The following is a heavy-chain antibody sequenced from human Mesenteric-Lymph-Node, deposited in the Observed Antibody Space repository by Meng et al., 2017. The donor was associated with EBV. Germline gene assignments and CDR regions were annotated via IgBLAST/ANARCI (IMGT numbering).Heavy chain of an antibody. CDR3: ARGVIPHATYCSGGTCYGFDP. D-gene: IGHD2-15*01. J-gene: IGHJ5*02. Sequence: QGQLHQWGAGLLKPSETLSLTCTVDGGSFGDYYLAWIRQSPGKGLEWIAEINHSGITNYNPSLRSRVTLSVDTSRNQISLELTSVTAADTAVYFCARGVIPHATYCSGGTCYGFDPWGQGTLVTVSS. V-gene: IGHV4-34*01. CDR1: GGSFGDYY. CDR2: INHSGIT.